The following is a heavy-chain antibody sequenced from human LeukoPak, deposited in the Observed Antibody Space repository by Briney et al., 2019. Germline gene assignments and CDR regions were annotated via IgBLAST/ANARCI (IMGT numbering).Heavy chain of an antibody. V-gene: IGHV3-30*02. CDR2: IWYGGSNK. D-gene: IGHD3-3*01. J-gene: IGHJ4*02. CDR1: GFTFSSYG. CDR3: AKQDIWSGYYDY. Sequence: PGGSLRLSCAASGFTFSSYGMHWVRQAPGKGLEWVAVIWYGGSNKYYADSVKGRFTISRDNSKNTLYLQMNSLRAEDTAVYYCAKQDIWSGYYDYWGQGTLVTVSS.